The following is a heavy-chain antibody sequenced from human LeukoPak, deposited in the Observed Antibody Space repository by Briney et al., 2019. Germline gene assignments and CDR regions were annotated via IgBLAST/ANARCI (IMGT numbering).Heavy chain of an antibody. CDR1: GGSISNYY. CDR3: ARADYSSGWFLDY. CDR2: IYYGGST. D-gene: IGHD6-19*01. V-gene: IGHV4-4*07. J-gene: IGHJ4*02. Sequence: SSETLSLTCTVSGGSISNYYWRWIRQPAGKGLEWIGRIYYGGSTNYNPPLKSRVTMSVDTSENQFSVKLSSVTAADTAVYYCARADYSSGWFLDYWGQGTLVTVSS.